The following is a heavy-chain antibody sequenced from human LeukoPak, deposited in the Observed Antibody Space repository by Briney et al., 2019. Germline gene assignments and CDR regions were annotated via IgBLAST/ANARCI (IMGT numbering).Heavy chain of an antibody. Sequence: SETLSLTCTVSGYSISSGYSWGWIRQPPGKGLEWIGSIYHSGSTYYNPSLKSQVTISVDTSKNQFSLKLSSVTAADTAVYYRARESGYSSGWPFDYWGQGTLVTVSS. J-gene: IGHJ4*02. CDR1: GYSISSGYS. V-gene: IGHV4-38-2*02. D-gene: IGHD6-19*01. CDR3: ARESGYSSGWPFDY. CDR2: IYHSGST.